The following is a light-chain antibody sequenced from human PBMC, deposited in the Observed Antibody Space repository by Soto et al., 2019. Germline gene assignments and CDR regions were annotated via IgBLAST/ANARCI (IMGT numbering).Light chain of an antibody. CDR2: DVY. Sequence: QSALSHPASVSWSPGHSITISCTGTSSDVGAYNLVSWYQQHPGRAPKLLIYDVYDRPSGVSNRFSGSKSGNTASLTISGLQAEEEADYYCSSYTTTSSYFFGTGTKVNVL. J-gene: IGLJ1*01. CDR1: SSDVGAYNL. CDR3: SSYTTTSSYF. V-gene: IGLV2-14*01.